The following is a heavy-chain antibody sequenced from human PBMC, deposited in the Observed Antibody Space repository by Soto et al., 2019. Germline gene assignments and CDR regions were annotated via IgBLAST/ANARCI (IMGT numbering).Heavy chain of an antibody. Sequence: ASVKVSCKASGYTFTSYGISWVRQAPGQGLEWMGWISAYNGNTNYAQKLQGRVTMTTDTSTSTAYMELRSLRSDDTAVYYCAREYYYDSSGYPLPHMWFDSWGQGTLVTVSS. V-gene: IGHV1-18*01. CDR1: GYTFTSYG. D-gene: IGHD3-22*01. J-gene: IGHJ5*01. CDR3: AREYYYDSSGYPLPHMWFDS. CDR2: ISAYNGNT.